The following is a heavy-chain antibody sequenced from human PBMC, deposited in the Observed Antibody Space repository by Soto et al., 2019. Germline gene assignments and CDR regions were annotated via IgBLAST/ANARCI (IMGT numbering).Heavy chain of an antibody. CDR2: LNAGNGDT. D-gene: IGHD2-15*01. Sequence: ASVKVSCKASGYTFTNYAVHWLRQAPGQGLEWMGWLNAGNGDTKYSPTFQDRVTISRDTSASIAYMELSSLRSEDTAVYYCARGDREDTAVVIGVRPGEYGVDVWGQGTTVTVSS. V-gene: IGHV1-3*01. CDR1: GYTFTNYA. CDR3: ARGDREDTAVVIGVRPGEYGVDV. J-gene: IGHJ6*02.